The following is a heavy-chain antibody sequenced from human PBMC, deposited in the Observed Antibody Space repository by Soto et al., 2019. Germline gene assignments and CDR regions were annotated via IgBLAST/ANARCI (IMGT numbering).Heavy chain of an antibody. CDR3: ARTGYMDV. V-gene: IGHV3-7*01. CDR1: GFRFSNYW. D-gene: IGHD3-10*01. Sequence: GGSLRLSCAASGFRFSNYWMSWVRQAPGKGLEWVANIREDGSEKYYVDSVKGRFTISRDSAKNSLYLQMNSLRAEDTAVYYCARTGYMDVWGRGTTVTVSS. J-gene: IGHJ6*03. CDR2: IREDGSEK.